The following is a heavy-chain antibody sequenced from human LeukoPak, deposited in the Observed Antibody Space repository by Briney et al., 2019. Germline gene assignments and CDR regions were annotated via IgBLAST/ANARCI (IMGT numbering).Heavy chain of an antibody. J-gene: IGHJ6*02. Sequence: GRSLRLSCAASGFTFSSYAMHWVRQAPGKGLEWVAVISYDGSNKYYADSVKGRFTISRDNSKNTLYLQMNSLRAEDTAVYYCARDISYSSSWYHYYYYYGMDVWGQGTTVTVSS. D-gene: IGHD6-13*01. CDR3: ARDISYSSSWYHYYYYYGMDV. CDR1: GFTFSSYA. CDR2: ISYDGSNK. V-gene: IGHV3-30-3*01.